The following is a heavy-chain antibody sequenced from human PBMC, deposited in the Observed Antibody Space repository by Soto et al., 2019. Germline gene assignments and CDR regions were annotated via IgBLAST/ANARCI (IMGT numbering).Heavy chain of an antibody. Sequence: ASVKVSCKASGGTFSSYAISWVRQAPGQGLEWMGGIIPIFGTANYAQKFQGRVTITADESTSTAYMELSSLRSEDTAVYYCARGHHCGGDCYSASGVDYWGQGTLVTVSS. CDR2: IIPIFGTA. CDR3: ARGHHCGGDCYSASGVDY. V-gene: IGHV1-69*13. J-gene: IGHJ4*02. D-gene: IGHD2-21*02. CDR1: GGTFSSYA.